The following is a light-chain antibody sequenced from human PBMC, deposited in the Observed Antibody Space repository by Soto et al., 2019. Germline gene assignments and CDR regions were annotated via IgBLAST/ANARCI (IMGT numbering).Light chain of an antibody. CDR2: SAS. J-gene: IGKJ1*01. CDR1: QGFTNY. CDR3: LQDFNYPWT. Sequence: QMTQSPSSLSASVGDTVTLTCRASQGFTNYLAWYQQKPGKAPKLLIYSASSLQSGVPSRFTGTASGTDFTLTISSLQPEDFATYYCLQDFNYPWTFGQGTKVDIK. V-gene: IGKV1-6*01.